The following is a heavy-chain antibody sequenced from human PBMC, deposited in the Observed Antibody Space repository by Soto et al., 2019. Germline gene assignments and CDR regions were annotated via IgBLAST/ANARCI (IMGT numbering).Heavy chain of an antibody. Sequence: QVQLVQSGAEVKKPGASVKVSCKASGYTFTSYAMHWVRQAPGQRLEWMGWINAGNGNTKYSQKFQGRVTITRDTSASTAYMELSSLRSEDTAVYYCARSPRCSSTSCYTSFDYWGQGTLVTVSS. V-gene: IGHV1-3*01. CDR3: ARSPRCSSTSCYTSFDY. CDR2: INAGNGNT. J-gene: IGHJ4*02. D-gene: IGHD2-2*02. CDR1: GYTFTSYA.